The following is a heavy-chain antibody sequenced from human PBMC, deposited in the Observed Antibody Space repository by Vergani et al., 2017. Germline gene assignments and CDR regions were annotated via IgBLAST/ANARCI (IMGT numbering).Heavy chain of an antibody. CDR2: IDPSDSYT. V-gene: IGHV5-10-1*03. CDR3: ARLYSSGWDPSSLIYYYYYGMDV. Sequence: EVQLVQSGAEVKKPGESLRISCKGSGYSFTSYWISWVRQMPGKGLEWMGRIDPSDSYTNYSPSFQGHVTISADKSISTAYLQWSSLKASDTAMYDCARLYSSGWDPSSLIYYYYYGMDVWGQGTTVTVSS. D-gene: IGHD6-19*01. CDR1: GYSFTSYW. J-gene: IGHJ6*02.